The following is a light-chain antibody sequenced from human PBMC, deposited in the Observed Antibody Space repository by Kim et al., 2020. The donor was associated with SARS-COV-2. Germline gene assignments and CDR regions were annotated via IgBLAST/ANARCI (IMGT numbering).Light chain of an antibody. Sequence: FPGERVTLSCRARQSVRNNLAWYQQKSGQPPRLLIYGASTRATGIPARFSGSGSGTEFTLTISSLQSEDFAIFYCQQYNSWPPLTFGGGTKVDIK. CDR2: GAS. CDR1: QSVRNN. CDR3: QQYNSWPPLT. V-gene: IGKV3-15*01. J-gene: IGKJ4*01.